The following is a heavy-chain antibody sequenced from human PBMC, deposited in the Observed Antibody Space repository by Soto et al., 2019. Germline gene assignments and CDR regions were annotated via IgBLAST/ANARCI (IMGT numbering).Heavy chain of an antibody. CDR1: GFTFSSYA. J-gene: IGHJ6*02. D-gene: IGHD3-22*01. Sequence: EVQLLESGGGLVQPGGSLRLSCAASGFTFSSYAMSWVRQAPGKGLECVSTISAGGGSTYSADSVKGRSTISRDNSKNTLYLQMNSLRAEDTAVYYCAKSYYYDSSGYSDYYYGMVVWGQGTTVTVSS. CDR2: ISAGGGST. CDR3: AKSYYYDSSGYSDYYYGMVV. V-gene: IGHV3-23*01.